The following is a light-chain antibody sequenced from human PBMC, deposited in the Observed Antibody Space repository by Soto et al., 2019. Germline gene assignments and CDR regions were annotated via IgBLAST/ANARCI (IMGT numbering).Light chain of an antibody. CDR3: MQALQTRGWT. Sequence: DIVMTQSPLSLPVTPGEPASISCRSSQSLLHSNGYNYLDWYLQKPGQSPQLLIYLGSNRASGVPDRFSGSGSGKDFTLKISRVEAEDVGVYYCMQALQTRGWTCGQGTKVEIK. CDR1: QSLLHSNGYNY. J-gene: IGKJ1*01. CDR2: LGS. V-gene: IGKV2-28*01.